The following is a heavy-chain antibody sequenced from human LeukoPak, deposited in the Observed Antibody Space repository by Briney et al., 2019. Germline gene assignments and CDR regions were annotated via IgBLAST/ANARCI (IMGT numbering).Heavy chain of an antibody. V-gene: IGHV3-23*01. D-gene: IGHD6-13*01. J-gene: IGHJ4*02. CDR3: AKAVRGGIDLYYFDH. CDR1: GFTFSTYA. Sequence: GGSLRLSCAASGFTFSTYAMNWVRQAPGKGLEWVSGISGSGGSTYYADSVKGRFTISRDNSKNTLFLQMNSLGAEDTAVYYCAKAVRGGIDLYYFDHWGQGTLVTVSS. CDR2: ISGSGGST.